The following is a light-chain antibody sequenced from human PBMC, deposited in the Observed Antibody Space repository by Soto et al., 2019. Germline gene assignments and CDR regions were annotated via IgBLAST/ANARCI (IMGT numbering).Light chain of an antibody. V-gene: IGKV1-39*01. CDR1: QTINKN. CDR2: EAS. Sequence: IPMTQSPSSLSAFVGDSVTISCRASQTINKNLNWYQQKSGKAPSLLMYEASTLQSGVPSRFSGSGSGTDFTLAITNLQPEDFATYYCQQSFHTPYTFGQGTKLEI. CDR3: QQSFHTPYT. J-gene: IGKJ2*01.